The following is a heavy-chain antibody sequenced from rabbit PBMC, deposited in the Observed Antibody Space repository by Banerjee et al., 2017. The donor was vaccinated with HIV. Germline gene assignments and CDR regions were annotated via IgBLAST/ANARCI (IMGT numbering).Heavy chain of an antibody. CDR3: ARDFGYGTGSSL. V-gene: IGHV1S40*01. J-gene: IGHJ3*01. Sequence: QSLEESGGDLVKPGASLTLTCTASGIDFSRYSMGWVRQAPGKGLEWIACIYISSGTTWYASWAKGRFTISKTSSTTVTLQMTSPTAVDTATYFCARDFGYGTGSSLWGQGTLVTVS. CDR2: IYISSGTT. CDR1: GIDFSRYS. D-gene: IGHD7-1*01.